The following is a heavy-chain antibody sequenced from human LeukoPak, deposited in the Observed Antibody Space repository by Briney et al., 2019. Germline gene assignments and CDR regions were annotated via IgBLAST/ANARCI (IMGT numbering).Heavy chain of an antibody. Sequence: QPGRSLRLSCAASGFTFSSYGMPWVRQAPGKGLEWVAVISYDGSNKYYADSVKGRFTISRDNSKNTLYLQMNSLRAEDTAVYYCAKDRNGGYSYGLFDYWGQGTLVTVSS. CDR1: GFTFSSYG. V-gene: IGHV3-30*18. J-gene: IGHJ4*02. D-gene: IGHD5-18*01. CDR2: ISYDGSNK. CDR3: AKDRNGGYSYGLFDY.